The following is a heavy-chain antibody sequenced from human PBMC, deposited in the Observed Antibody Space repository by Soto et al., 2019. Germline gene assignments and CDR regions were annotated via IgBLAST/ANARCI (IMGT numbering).Heavy chain of an antibody. Sequence: GASVKVSCKASGYTFTSYAMHWVRQAPGQRLEWMGWINAGNGNTKYSQKFQGRVTITRDTSASTAYMELSSLRSEDTAVYYCARDGRIAAAPYQKNYYYYMAVWGKGPRFT. V-gene: IGHV1-3*01. CDR3: ARDGRIAAAPYQKNYYYYMAV. CDR2: INAGNGNT. D-gene: IGHD6-13*01. CDR1: GYTFTSYA. J-gene: IGHJ6*03.